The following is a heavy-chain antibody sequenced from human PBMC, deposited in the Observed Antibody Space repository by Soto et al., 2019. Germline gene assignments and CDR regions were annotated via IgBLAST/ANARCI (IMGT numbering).Heavy chain of an antibody. V-gene: IGHV3-30-3*01. CDR3: ARLRYYFDY. D-gene: IGHD3-16*01. CDR2: ISYDGSNK. J-gene: IGHJ4*02. CDR1: GFTFSSYA. Sequence: QVQLVESGGGVVQPGRSLRLSCAASGFTFSSYAMHWVRQAPGKGLEWVAVISYDGSNKYYADSVKGRFTISRDNSKNPRYLQMNSLRAEDTAVYYCARLRYYFDYWGQGTLVTVSS.